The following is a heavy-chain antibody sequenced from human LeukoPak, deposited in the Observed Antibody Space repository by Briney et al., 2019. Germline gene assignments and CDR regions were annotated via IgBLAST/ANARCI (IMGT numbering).Heavy chain of an antibody. V-gene: IGHV3-21*04. D-gene: IGHD3-10*01. Sequence: GGSLRLSCAAFGFTFSSYDMNWVRQAPGKGLEWVSSLTTNSRYIYYADSVKGRFTISRDNAKNSLYLQMNSLRGEDTAVYYCARGGAYYFGLAGDCWGQGTLVTVSA. CDR2: LTTNSRYI. J-gene: IGHJ4*02. CDR1: GFTFSSYD. CDR3: ARGGAYYFGLAGDC.